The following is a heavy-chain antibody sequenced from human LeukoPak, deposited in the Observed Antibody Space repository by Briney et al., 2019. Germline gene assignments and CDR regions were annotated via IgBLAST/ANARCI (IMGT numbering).Heavy chain of an antibody. D-gene: IGHD1-26*01. J-gene: IGHJ4*02. CDR1: GFTFGSYA. Sequence: GGSLRLSCAASGFTFGSYAMSWVRQAPGKGLEWVSSIDNSGAGTYYAASVKGRFTISRDNSKNTLYVQMNSLRAEDTAVYYCAKALSGNLDDFDYWGQGTLVTVSS. CDR2: IDNSGAGT. V-gene: IGHV3-23*01. CDR3: AKALSGNLDDFDY.